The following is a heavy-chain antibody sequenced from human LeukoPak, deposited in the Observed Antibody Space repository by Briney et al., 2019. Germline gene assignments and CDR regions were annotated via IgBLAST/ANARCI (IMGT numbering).Heavy chain of an antibody. CDR3: ARSDTVATPSYTY. J-gene: IGHJ4*02. CDR2: ISGSGGST. Sequence: GGSLRLSCAASGFTFSSYAMSRVRQAPGKGLEWVSAISGSGGSTYYADSVKGRFTISRDNSKNTVYLQMNSLRADDTAVYYCARSDTVATPSYTYWGQGTLVTVSS. V-gene: IGHV3-23*01. CDR1: GFTFSSYA. D-gene: IGHD5-12*01.